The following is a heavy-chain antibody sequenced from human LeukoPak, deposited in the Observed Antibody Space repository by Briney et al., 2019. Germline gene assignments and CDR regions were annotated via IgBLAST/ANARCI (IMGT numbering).Heavy chain of an antibody. CDR1: GYIFTVYY. CDR3: ARSRIGSQFDF. J-gene: IGHJ4*02. CDR2: INPNSGGT. V-gene: IGHV1-2*02. Sequence: ASVNVSCKASGYIFTVYYMHWVRQAPGQGLEWMGWINPNSGGTNFAQKFQGRVTMTRDTSISTAYMDLSRLRSDDTAVYYCARSRIGSQFDFWGQGTLVIVSS. D-gene: IGHD1-26*01.